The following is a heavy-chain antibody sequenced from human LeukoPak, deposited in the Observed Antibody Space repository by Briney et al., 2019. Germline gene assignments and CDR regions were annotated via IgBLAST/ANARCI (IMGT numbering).Heavy chain of an antibody. CDR1: GYIFTGYY. CDR3: ARDRFGNYVFDP. D-gene: IGHD4-11*01. CDR2: INPDNGGT. J-gene: IGHJ5*02. V-gene: IGHV1-2*06. Sequence: ASVTVSCKASGYIFTGYYVHWVRQAPGQGLERIGRINPDNGGTDYAQKFQGRVTMTRDMSISTAYMELSRLRSDDTAVYYCARDRFGNYVFDPWGQGTLVTVSS.